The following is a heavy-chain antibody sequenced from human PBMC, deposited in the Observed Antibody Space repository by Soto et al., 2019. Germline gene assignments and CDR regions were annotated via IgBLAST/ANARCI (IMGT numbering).Heavy chain of an antibody. CDR1: DDYISGSPYH. V-gene: IGHV4-39*02. J-gene: IGHJ4*02. CDR2: IYDSGST. CDR3: ARDYGDYYFDN. D-gene: IGHD4-17*01. Sequence: ETLSHTRHASDDYISGSPYHWDWTRQPPGNGLEWIGNIYDSGSTYYNPSLKSRGTISVDTSKNQFYLKMSSVTAADTAVFYCARDYGDYYFDNWGLGTLVTVS.